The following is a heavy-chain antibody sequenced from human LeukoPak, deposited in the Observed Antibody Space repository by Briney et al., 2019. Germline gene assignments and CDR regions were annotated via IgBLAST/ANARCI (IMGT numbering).Heavy chain of an antibody. CDR3: AREIAADRGFDS. D-gene: IGHD6-6*01. J-gene: IGHJ4*02. CDR2: ISYDGSNK. Sequence: PGRSLRLSCAASGFTFSSYAMHWVRQAPGKGLEWVAVISYDGSNKYYADSVKGRFTISRDNSKNTLYLQMNSLRAEDTAVYYCAREIAADRGFDSWGQGTLVTVSS. CDR1: GFTFSSYA. V-gene: IGHV3-30-3*01.